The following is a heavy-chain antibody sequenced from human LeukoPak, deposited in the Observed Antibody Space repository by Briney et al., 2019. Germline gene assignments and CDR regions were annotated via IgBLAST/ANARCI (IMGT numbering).Heavy chain of an antibody. CDR1: GFTFSRYA. V-gene: IGHV3-64D*06. J-gene: IGHJ4*02. CDR2: ISSNGGST. Sequence: GGSLRLSCAASGFTFSRYAMHWVRQAPGKGLEYVSAISSNGGSTYYADSVKGRFTISRDNSRNTLHLQMSSLRVEDTAVYYCARDPLNDLGVRGVGDFDYWGQGTLVTVSS. CDR3: ARDPLNDLGVRGVGDFDY. D-gene: IGHD3-10*01.